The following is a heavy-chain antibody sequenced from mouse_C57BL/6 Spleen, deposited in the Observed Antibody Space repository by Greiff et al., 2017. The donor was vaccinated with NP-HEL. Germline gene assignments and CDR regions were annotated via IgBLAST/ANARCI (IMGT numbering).Heavy chain of an antibody. Sequence: QVQLQQSGAELVRPGASVKLSCKASGYTFTSYGISWVKQRTGQGLEWIGEIYPRSGNTYYNEKFKGKATLTADKSSSTAYMELRSLTSEDSAVYFCERWGYDAWFAYWGQGTLVTVSA. CDR1: GYTFTSYG. V-gene: IGHV1-81*01. CDR2: IYPRSGNT. CDR3: ERWGYDAWFAY. D-gene: IGHD2-3*01. J-gene: IGHJ3*01.